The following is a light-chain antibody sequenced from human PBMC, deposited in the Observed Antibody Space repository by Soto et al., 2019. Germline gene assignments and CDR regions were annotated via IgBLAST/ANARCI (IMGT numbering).Light chain of an antibody. J-gene: IGLJ3*02. Sequence: QAVVTQEPSLTVSPGGTVTLTCGSSTGAVTSGHYPYWFQQKPGQAPRTLIYDISKKHSWTPARFSGSLLGDKAALTLSGVQPEDEAEYYCLLTYSDAVVFGGGTKVTV. CDR2: DIS. CDR1: TGAVTSGHY. V-gene: IGLV7-46*01. CDR3: LLTYSDAVV.